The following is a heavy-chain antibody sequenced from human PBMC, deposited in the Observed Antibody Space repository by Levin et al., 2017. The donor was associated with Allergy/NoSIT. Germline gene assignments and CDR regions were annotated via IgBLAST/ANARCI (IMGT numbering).Heavy chain of an antibody. CDR1: GGSISTYY. Sequence: SETLSLTCTVSGGSISTYYWSWIRQSPGKGLEWIGYIYSSGSTNYNPSLKGRVTISVDMSKNQFSVRLSSVTAADPAVYYCAHLQYTDGWYVDDWGQGTLVTVSS. V-gene: IGHV4-59*03. D-gene: IGHD6-19*01. CDR2: IYSSGST. J-gene: IGHJ4*02. CDR3: AHLQYTDGWYVDD.